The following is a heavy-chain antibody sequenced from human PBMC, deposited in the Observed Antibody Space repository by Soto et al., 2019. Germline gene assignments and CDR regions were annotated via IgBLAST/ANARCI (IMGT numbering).Heavy chain of an antibody. CDR3: AHKGGRGAGMDV. V-gene: IGHV2-5*02. CDR1: GFSVSTSGVG. CDR2: IYWDDDK. D-gene: IGHD2-15*01. Sequence: QITLKESGPTLVKPTQTLTLTCTFSGFSVSTSGVGVAWIRQPPGKALEWLALIYWDDDKRYSPFLHSRVTITKETAKNQVVLTMTNMDPVDTATYCCAHKGGRGAGMDVWGQGTTVTVSS. J-gene: IGHJ6*02.